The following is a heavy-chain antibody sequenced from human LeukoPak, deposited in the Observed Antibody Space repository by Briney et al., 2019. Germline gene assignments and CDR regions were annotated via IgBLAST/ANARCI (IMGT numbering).Heavy chain of an antibody. CDR3: ARRGKQQLVRYFDY. Sequence: PSETLSLTCAVYGGSFSGYYWSWIRQPPGKGLEWIGEINHSGSTNYNPSLKSRVTISVDTSKNQFSLKLSSVTAADTAVYYCARRGKQQLVRYFDYWGQGTLVTVSS. CDR1: GGSFSGYY. V-gene: IGHV4-34*01. J-gene: IGHJ4*02. D-gene: IGHD6-13*01. CDR2: INHSGST.